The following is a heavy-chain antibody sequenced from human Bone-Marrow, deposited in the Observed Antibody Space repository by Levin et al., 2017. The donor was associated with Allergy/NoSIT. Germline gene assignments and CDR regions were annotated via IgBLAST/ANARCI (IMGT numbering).Heavy chain of an antibody. D-gene: IGHD1-26*01. J-gene: IGHJ6*02. Sequence: GGSLRLSCTASGFTFNKYGLTWVRQAPGKGLEWVASIGGSGVDANYAGSVRGRFTITRDMNMIFLQMNRLRVEDTAIYYCAKDPIWDRYNFDMDVWGQGTSVIVSS. CDR3: AKDPIWDRYNFDMDV. CDR1: GFTFNKYG. CDR2: IGGSGVDA. V-gene: IGHV3-23*01.